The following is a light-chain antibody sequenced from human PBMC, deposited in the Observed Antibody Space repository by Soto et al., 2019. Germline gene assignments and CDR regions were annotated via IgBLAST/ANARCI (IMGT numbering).Light chain of an antibody. CDR2: AAS. J-gene: IGKJ1*01. V-gene: IGKV1-39*01. CDR1: QSISSY. CDR3: QQSYSTAST. Sequence: DSQMTQSPSSLSASVGDRVTITCRASQSISSYLNWYQQKPGKAPKLLIYAASSLQSGVPSMFSDSGTVTVFTLTISSLQPEDFATYYCQQSYSTASTVGQGTKKEIK.